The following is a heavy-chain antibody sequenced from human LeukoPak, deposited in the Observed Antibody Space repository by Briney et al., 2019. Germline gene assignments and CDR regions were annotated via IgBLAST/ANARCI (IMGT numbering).Heavy chain of an antibody. D-gene: IGHD2-15*01. CDR1: GYTFTSYD. J-gene: IGHJ4*02. V-gene: IGHV1-8*01. CDR2: MNPNSGST. Sequence: ASVKVSCKASGYTFTSYDINWVRQATGQGLEWMGWMNPNSGSTGYAQKFQGRVTMTRNTSISTAYMELSSLRSEDTAVYYCARGSSVVVAATPVDYWGQGTLVTVSS. CDR3: ARGSSVVVAATPVDY.